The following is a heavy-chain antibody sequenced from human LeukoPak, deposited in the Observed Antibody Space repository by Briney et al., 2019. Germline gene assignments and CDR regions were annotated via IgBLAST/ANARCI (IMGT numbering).Heavy chain of an antibody. D-gene: IGHD4-23*01. CDR3: ARGPDYGGTVDY. V-gene: IGHV4-59*01. J-gene: IGHJ4*02. Sequence: SKTLSLTCTVSGGSISSYYWSWIRQPPGKGLEWIGYIYYSGSTNYNPSLKSRVTISVDTSKNQFSLKLSSVTAADTAVYYCARGPDYGGTVDYWGQGTLVTVSS. CDR2: IYYSGST. CDR1: GGSISSYY.